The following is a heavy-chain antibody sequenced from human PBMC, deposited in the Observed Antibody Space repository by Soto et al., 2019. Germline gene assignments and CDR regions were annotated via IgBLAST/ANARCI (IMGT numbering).Heavy chain of an antibody. Sequence: GXSVKDSCKASGGTFSSYAISWVRQAPGQGLEWMGGIIPIFGTANYAQKFQGRVTITADESTSTAYMELSSLRSEDTAVYYCARDPLNDYGDPKGGMDVWGQGTTVTVSS. CDR3: ARDPLNDYGDPKGGMDV. D-gene: IGHD4-17*01. V-gene: IGHV1-69*01. J-gene: IGHJ6*02. CDR1: GGTFSSYA. CDR2: IIPIFGTA.